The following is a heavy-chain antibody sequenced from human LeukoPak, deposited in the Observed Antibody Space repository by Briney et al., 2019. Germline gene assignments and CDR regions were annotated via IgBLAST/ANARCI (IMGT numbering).Heavy chain of an antibody. D-gene: IGHD3-10*01. CDR2: IHYNGST. J-gene: IGHJ4*02. CDR1: GVSISSSSYY. V-gene: IGHV4-39*07. Sequence: SETLSLTCTVSGVSISSSSYYWGCIRQPPGKGLEWIVSIHYNGSTCSNPSLESQFIMSVDTSKNQFSLKLTSVTAADTAVYYCARDRGVPRPYYFDQWGQGTLVTVSS. CDR3: ARDRGVPRPYYFDQ.